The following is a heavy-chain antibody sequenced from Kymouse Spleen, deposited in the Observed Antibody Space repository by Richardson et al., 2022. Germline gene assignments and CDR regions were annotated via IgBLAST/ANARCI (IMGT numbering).Heavy chain of an antibody. CDR2: IYYSGST. CDR1: GGSISSSSYY. J-gene: IGHJ3*02. Sequence: QLQLQESGPGLVKPSETLSLTCTVSGGSISSSSYYWGWIRQPPGKGLEWIGSIYYSGSTYYNPSLKSRVTISVDTSKNQFSLKLSSVTAADTAVYYCARQHYDSSGYYSRAFDIWGQGTMVTVSS. CDR3: ARQHYDSSGYYSRAFDI. D-gene: IGHD3-22*01. V-gene: IGHV4-39*01.